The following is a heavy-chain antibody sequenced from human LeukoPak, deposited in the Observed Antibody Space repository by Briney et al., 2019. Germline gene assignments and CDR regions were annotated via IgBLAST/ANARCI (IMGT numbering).Heavy chain of an antibody. V-gene: IGHV3-30*02. CDR3: AKEFAGSAMAFDY. CDR2: IRYDGSNE. D-gene: IGHD5-18*01. Sequence: GGSPRLSCAASGFTFSSYGMHWVRQAPGKGLEWVAFIRYDGSNEYYADSVKGRFTISRDNSKNTLYLQMNSLRAEDTAVYYCAKEFAGSAMAFDYWGQGTLVTVSS. J-gene: IGHJ4*02. CDR1: GFTFSSYG.